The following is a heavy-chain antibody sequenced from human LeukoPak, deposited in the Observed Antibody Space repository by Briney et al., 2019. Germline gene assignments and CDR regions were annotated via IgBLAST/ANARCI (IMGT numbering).Heavy chain of an antibody. D-gene: IGHD3-16*01. CDR2: ISSSSSYI. CDR3: ARDLGGGGIFDY. J-gene: IGHJ4*02. Sequence: GSLRLSCAASGFTFSSYSMNWVRQAPGKGLEWVSSISSSSSYIYYADSVKGRFTISRDNAKNSLYLQMNSLRAEDTAVCYCARDLGGGGIFDYWGQGTLVTVSS. V-gene: IGHV3-21*01. CDR1: GFTFSSYS.